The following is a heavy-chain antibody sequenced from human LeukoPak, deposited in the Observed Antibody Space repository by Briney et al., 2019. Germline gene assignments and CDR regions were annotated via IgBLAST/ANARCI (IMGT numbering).Heavy chain of an antibody. CDR1: GYRITSYW. Sequence: RGESLRISCMGSGYRITSYWISWVRQMPGKGLEWMGRIDPSDSYTNYSPSFQGHVTISADKSISTAYLQWSSLKASDTAMYYCARRSKYSSSWYIDCWGQGTLVTVSS. D-gene: IGHD6-13*01. V-gene: IGHV5-10-1*01. CDR3: ARRSKYSSSWYIDC. J-gene: IGHJ4*02. CDR2: IDPSDSYT.